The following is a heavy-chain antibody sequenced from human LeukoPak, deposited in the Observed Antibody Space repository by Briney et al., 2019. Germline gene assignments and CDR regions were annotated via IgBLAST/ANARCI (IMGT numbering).Heavy chain of an antibody. V-gene: IGHV3-30*02. CDR2: IRYDGSNK. J-gene: IGHJ6*03. D-gene: IGHD2-21*02. Sequence: GGSLRLSCAASGFTFSSYGMHWVRQAPGKGLEWVAFIRYDGSNKHYADSVKGRFTISRDNSKNTLYLQMNSLRAEDTAVYYCARDRVTRSPTDYYYYMDVWGKGTTVTVSS. CDR3: ARDRVTRSPTDYYYYMDV. CDR1: GFTFSSYG.